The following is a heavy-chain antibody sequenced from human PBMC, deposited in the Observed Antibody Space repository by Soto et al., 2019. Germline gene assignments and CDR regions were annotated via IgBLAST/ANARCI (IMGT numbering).Heavy chain of an antibody. J-gene: IGHJ6*02. D-gene: IGHD1-26*01. CDR2: ISNSGGST. CDR1: GFTFSSYA. V-gene: IGHV3-23*01. Sequence: EVPLLESGGGLVQPGGSLRLSCAASGFTFSSYAMSWVRQAPGKGLEWVSTISNSGGSTYYADSVKGRFTISRDNSKTTLYLKMNSLRAEDTAVYYCAKTSGSYYKDGMDVWGQGTTVTVSS. CDR3: AKTSGSYYKDGMDV.